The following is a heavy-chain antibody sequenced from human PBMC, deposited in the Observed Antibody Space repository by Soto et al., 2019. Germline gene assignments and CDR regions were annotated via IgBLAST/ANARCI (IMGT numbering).Heavy chain of an antibody. J-gene: IGHJ6*02. CDR2: IGTAGDT. Sequence: PGGSLRLSCSASGFTFSSYAMHWVRQATGKGLEWVSAIGTAGDTYYPGSVKGRFTISRENAKNSLYLQMNSLRAGDTAVYYCARGAGFDYYYGMDVWGQGTTVTVSS. D-gene: IGHD3-10*01. CDR1: GFTFSSYA. V-gene: IGHV3-13*01. CDR3: ARGAGFDYYYGMDV.